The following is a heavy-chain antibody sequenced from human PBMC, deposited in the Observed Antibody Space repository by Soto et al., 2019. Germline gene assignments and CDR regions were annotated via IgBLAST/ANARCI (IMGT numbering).Heavy chain of an antibody. CDR2: IGSSGGNS. D-gene: IGHD3-10*01. CDR1: GFTFSDFT. CDR3: AREKRHNFRGGRFGMDV. J-gene: IGHJ6*02. V-gene: IGHV3-21*01. Sequence: EVQLVESGGGLVKPGGSLRLSCAVSGFTFSDFTMNWVRQAPGKGLEWVASIGSSGGNSFYADSVKGRFIISRDNAKTSLALQINSLRVEDTAVYYCAREKRHNFRGGRFGMDVWGQGTTVTVSS.